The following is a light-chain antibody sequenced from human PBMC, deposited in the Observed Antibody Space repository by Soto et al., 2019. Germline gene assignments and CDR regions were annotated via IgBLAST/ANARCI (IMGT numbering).Light chain of an antibody. V-gene: IGLV2-14*01. J-gene: IGLJ1*01. CDR3: SSNTRSSLHV. CDR2: EVS. CDR1: SSDVGGYNY. Sequence: QSALTQPASVSGSPGQSITISCTGTSSDVGGYNYVSWHQQHPGKAPKLMIFEVSYRPSGVSDRFSGSKSGNTASLTISGLQADVEADYYCSSNTRSSLHVFGIGPKLTVL.